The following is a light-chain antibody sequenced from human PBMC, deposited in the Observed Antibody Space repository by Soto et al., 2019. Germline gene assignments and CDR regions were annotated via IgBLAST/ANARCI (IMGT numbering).Light chain of an antibody. CDR3: QQYNNWPRT. Sequence: EIVLTQSPCTLSLSPGERASLSCRASQSVRSTYLAWYQQKPGQAPRLLIYGASSRATGIPDRFSGSGSGTDFTLTISSLEPEDFAVYYCQQYNNWPRTFGQGTKVDIK. J-gene: IGKJ1*01. CDR1: QSVRSTY. CDR2: GAS. V-gene: IGKV3-20*01.